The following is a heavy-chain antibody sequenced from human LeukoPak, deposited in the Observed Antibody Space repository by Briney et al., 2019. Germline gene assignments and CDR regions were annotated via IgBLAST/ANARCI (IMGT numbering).Heavy chain of an antibody. CDR3: AKGNRDSSGFYYYYGMDV. Sequence: GGSLRLSCAASGFTFDDYAMFWVRQAPGKGLEWVSGINWDSKNIGYAASVKGRFTISRDNAKNSLYLQMNSLRVEDTAFYYCAKGNRDSSGFYYYYGMDVWGQGTTVTVSS. J-gene: IGHJ6*02. D-gene: IGHD3-22*01. CDR1: GFTFDDYA. CDR2: INWDSKNI. V-gene: IGHV3-9*01.